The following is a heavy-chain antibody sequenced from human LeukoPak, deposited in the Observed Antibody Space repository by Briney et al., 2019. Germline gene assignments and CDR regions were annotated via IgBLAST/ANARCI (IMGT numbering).Heavy chain of an antibody. V-gene: IGHV4-39*07. CDR2: IYYSGST. CDR1: GGSISSSSYY. Sequence: SETLSLTCTVSGGSISSSSYYWGWIRQPPGKGLEWIGSIYYSGSTYYNPSLKSRVTISVDTSKNQFSLKLSSVPAADTAVYYCQLGTYSSSFDYWGQGTLVTVSS. CDR3: QLGTYSSSFDY. J-gene: IGHJ4*02. D-gene: IGHD6-6*01.